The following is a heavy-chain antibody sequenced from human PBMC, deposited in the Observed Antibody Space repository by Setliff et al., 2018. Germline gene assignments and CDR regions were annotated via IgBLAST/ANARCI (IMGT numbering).Heavy chain of an antibody. CDR2: IMYDGSNK. J-gene: IGHJ4*02. CDR1: GFTFSSYG. CDR3: AKDRVVSSTWCDY. D-gene: IGHD2-2*01. V-gene: IGHV3-30*02. Sequence: GGSLRLSCAASGFTFSSYGIHWVRQAPGKGLEWVTFIMYDGSNKYYADSVKGRFTISRDNSKNTLYLQMNSLRIEDTAVYYCAKDRVVSSTWCDYWGQGTLVTVSS.